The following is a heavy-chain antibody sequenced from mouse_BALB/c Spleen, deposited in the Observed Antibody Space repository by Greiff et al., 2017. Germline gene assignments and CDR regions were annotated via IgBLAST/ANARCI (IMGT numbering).Heavy chain of an antibody. CDR2: ISTYYGNT. J-gene: IGHJ4*01. CDR1: GYTFTDYA. CDR3: ASYYDYDGRGYYAMDY. Sequence: QVQLKESGPELVRPGVSVKISCKGSGYTFTDYAMHWVKQSHAKSLEWIGVISTYYGNTNYNQKFKGKATMTVDKSSSTAYMELARLTSEDSAIYYCASYYDYDGRGYYAMDYWGQGTSVTVSS. V-gene: IGHV1-67*01. D-gene: IGHD2-4*01.